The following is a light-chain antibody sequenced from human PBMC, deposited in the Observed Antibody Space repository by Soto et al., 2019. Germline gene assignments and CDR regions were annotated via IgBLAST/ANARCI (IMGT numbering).Light chain of an antibody. CDR1: QSINSNY. V-gene: IGKV3-20*01. Sequence: VLTQSPGTLSLSPGERATLSCRASQSINSNYLAWYQQKPGQSPRVLIYGASSRATGIPDRFSGSGSETDFTLTISRLEPEDFAVYYCQQYDNSPRKFGQGTKVEIK. J-gene: IGKJ1*01. CDR2: GAS. CDR3: QQYDNSPRK.